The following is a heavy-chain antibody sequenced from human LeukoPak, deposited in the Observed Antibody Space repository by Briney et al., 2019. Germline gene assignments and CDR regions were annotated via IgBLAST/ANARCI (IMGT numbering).Heavy chain of an antibody. Sequence: GGSLRLSCAASGFTFSGSAMHWVRQASGKGLEWVGRIRSKANSYATAYAASVKGRFTISRDDSMNTAYLQMNSLKTEDTAVYYCTRHGRKSVAGTYYYYYMDVWGKGTTVTVSS. V-gene: IGHV3-73*01. CDR2: IRSKANSYAT. CDR3: TRHGRKSVAGTYYYYYMDV. CDR1: GFTFSGSA. J-gene: IGHJ6*03. D-gene: IGHD6-19*01.